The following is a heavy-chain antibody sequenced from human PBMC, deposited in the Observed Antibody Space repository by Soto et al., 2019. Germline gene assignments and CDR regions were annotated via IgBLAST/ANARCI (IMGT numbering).Heavy chain of an antibody. CDR3: AKDRRGAAAGTSSIDY. Sequence: GGSLRLSCAASGFTFDDYAMHWVRQAPGKGLEWVSGISWNSGSIGYADSVKGRFTISRDNAKNSLYLQMNSLRAEDTALYYFAKDRRGAAAGTSSIDYWGQGTLVTVSS. D-gene: IGHD6-13*01. V-gene: IGHV3-9*01. J-gene: IGHJ4*02. CDR1: GFTFDDYA. CDR2: ISWNSGSI.